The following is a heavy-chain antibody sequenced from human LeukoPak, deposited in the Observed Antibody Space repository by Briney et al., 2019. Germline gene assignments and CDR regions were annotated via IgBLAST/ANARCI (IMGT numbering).Heavy chain of an antibody. CDR2: IYYSGST. V-gene: IGHV4-59*01. Sequence: SETLSLTCTCSGGSISCYYWSWIRQPPGKGLEWIGYIYYSGSTNYNPSLKSRVTISVDTSKNQFSLKLSSVSAADTAVYYCARVLRWLQLSLYYYYMDVWGKGTTGTISS. CDR1: GGSISCYY. D-gene: IGHD5-24*01. CDR3: ARVLRWLQLSLYYYYMDV. J-gene: IGHJ6*03.